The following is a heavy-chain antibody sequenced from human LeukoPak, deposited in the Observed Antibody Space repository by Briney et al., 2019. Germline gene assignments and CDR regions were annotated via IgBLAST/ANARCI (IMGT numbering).Heavy chain of an antibody. CDR1: GYSISSGYY. V-gene: IGHV4-38-2*02. D-gene: IGHD3-10*01. CDR3: ARGHYXXTXYFDY. CDR2: IYHSXST. Sequence: SETLSLTCTVSGYSISSGYYWGWIRQPPGKGLEWIGSIYHSXSTYYNPSLKSRVTISVDTSKNQFSLKLSSVTAADTAVYYCARGHYXXTXYFDYWGQGTLVTVSS. J-gene: IGHJ4*02.